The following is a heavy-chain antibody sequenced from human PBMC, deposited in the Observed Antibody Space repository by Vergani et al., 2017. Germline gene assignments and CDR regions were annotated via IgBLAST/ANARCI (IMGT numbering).Heavy chain of an antibody. J-gene: IGHJ6*02. CDR3: ARATLGWAGYYNVGYYYYGMDV. D-gene: IGHD3-10*01. V-gene: IGHV1-2*02. CDR2: INPNSGGT. CDR1: GYTFTGYY. Sequence: QVQLVQSGAEVKKPGASVKVSCKASGYTFTGYYMHWVRQAPGQGLEWMGWINPNSGGTNYAQKFQGRVTMTRDTSISTAYMELSRLRSDDTAVYYCARATLGWAGYYNVGYYYYGMDVWGQGTTVTVSS.